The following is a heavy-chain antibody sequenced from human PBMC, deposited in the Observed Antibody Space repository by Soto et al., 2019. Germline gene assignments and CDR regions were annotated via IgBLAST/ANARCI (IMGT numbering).Heavy chain of an antibody. D-gene: IGHD6-19*01. CDR3: ARPREAGKYYYGVDV. Sequence: PGESLKISCKGSGYSFIDYWIGWVRQVPGKGLEWMGVIYPGDSDTRYSPSFQGHVTISADKSISTAYLQWSSLKASDTAMYYCARPREAGKYYYGVDVWGQGTTVTVSS. CDR1: GYSFIDYW. J-gene: IGHJ6*02. V-gene: IGHV5-51*01. CDR2: IYPGDSDT.